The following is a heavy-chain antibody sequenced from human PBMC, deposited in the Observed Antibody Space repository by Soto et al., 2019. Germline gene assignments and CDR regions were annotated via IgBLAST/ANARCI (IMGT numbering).Heavy chain of an antibody. CDR1: GFSLSNARMG. Sequence: QVTLKESGPVLVKPTETLTLTCTVSGFSLSNARMGVSWIRQPPGKALAWLAHIFSNDEKSYSTSLKTRLTIAKDTTKSQVVLTMTNMEPVDTATYYGARIRRSIVSLTQYYFDYWGQGTLVTVSS. J-gene: IGHJ4*02. V-gene: IGHV2-26*01. CDR2: IFSNDEK. CDR3: ARIRRSIVSLTQYYFDY. D-gene: IGHD3-9*01.